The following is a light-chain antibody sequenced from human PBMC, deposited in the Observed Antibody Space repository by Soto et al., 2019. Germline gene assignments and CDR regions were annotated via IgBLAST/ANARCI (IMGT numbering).Light chain of an antibody. CDR2: DAS. Sequence: EIVLTQSPATLSLSPGERATLSCRASQSVSSYLAWYQQKPGQAPRLLIYDASNRATGIPARFSGSGSGTDFTLTISSLEPEYFAVFYCQQLSTWSPLTFGGGTKVEI. V-gene: IGKV3-11*01. CDR3: QQLSTWSPLT. CDR1: QSVSSY. J-gene: IGKJ4*01.